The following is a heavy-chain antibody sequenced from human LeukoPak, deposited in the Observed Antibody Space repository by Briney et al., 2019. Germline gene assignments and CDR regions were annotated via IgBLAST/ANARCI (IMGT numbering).Heavy chain of an antibody. J-gene: IGHJ6*02. CDR2: ISAYNGNT. CDR3: AREEVEYYDSSGPKYYYYYYGMDV. D-gene: IGHD3-22*01. V-gene: IGHV1-18*01. Sequence: ASVKVSCKASGYTFTSYGISWVRQAPGQGLEWMGWISAYNGNTNYAQKLQGRVTMTTDTSTSTAYMELRSLRAEDTAVYYCAREEVEYYDSSGPKYYYYYYGMDVWGQGTTVTVSS. CDR1: GYTFTSYG.